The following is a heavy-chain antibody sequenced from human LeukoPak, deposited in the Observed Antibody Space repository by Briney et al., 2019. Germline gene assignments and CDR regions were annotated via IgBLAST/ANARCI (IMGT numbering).Heavy chain of an antibody. V-gene: IGHV3-21*01. J-gene: IGHJ3*02. CDR1: GFTFSSYS. CDR3: ARVKMATITSAFDI. CDR2: ISSSSSYI. D-gene: IGHD5-24*01. Sequence: GGSLRLSCAASGFTFSSYSMNWVRQAPGKGLEWVSSISSSSSYIYYADSVKGRFTISRDNAKNSLYLQMNSLRAEDTAVYYCARVKMATITSAFDIWGQGTMVTVSS.